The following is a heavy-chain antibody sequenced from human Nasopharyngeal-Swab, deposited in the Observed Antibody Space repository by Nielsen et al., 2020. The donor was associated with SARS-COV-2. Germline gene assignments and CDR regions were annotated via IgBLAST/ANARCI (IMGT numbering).Heavy chain of an antibody. CDR2: LNWNGGST. Sequence: GESLKISCTSSGFAFDDYGMSWVRQAPGKGLEWVSGLNWNGGSTGYADSVKGRFNISRDNAKNSLYLQMNSLRADDTALYYCARTLDPMVVTSYFDNWGQGTLVTVSS. CDR3: ARTLDPMVVTSYFDN. V-gene: IGHV3-20*04. CDR1: GFAFDDYG. D-gene: IGHD2-21*02. J-gene: IGHJ4*02.